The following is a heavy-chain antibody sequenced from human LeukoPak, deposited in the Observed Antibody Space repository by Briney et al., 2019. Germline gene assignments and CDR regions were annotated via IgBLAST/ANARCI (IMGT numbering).Heavy chain of an antibody. J-gene: IGHJ4*02. CDR3: AREYSSNWYPFDY. Sequence: GGSLRLSCAASGFTFSSYWMHWVRQAPGKGLVWVSRINSDGSSTSYADSVKGRFTISRDNAKNSVYLQMDSLRAEDTAEYYCAREYSSNWYPFDYWGQGILVTVSS. D-gene: IGHD6-13*01. CDR1: GFTFSSYW. V-gene: IGHV3-74*01. CDR2: INSDGSST.